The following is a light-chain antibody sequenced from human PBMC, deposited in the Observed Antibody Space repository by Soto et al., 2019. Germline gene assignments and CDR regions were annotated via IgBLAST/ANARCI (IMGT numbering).Light chain of an antibody. J-gene: IGKJ1*01. V-gene: IGKV3-20*01. Sequence: EIVLTQTPGTLSLSPGERATLSCRASQSVSSNYLAWYQQKPGQAPRVLIYGASSRTTGIPDRFSGSGSGTDFTLTISSLEPEDFAVYYCQQYHNSPLTFGQGTKVDI. CDR3: QQYHNSPLT. CDR1: QSVSSNY. CDR2: GAS.